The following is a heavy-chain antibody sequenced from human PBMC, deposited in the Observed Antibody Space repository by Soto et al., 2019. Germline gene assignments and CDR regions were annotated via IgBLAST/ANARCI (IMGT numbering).Heavy chain of an antibody. CDR2: VHISGHS. Sequence: QVHLQESGPGLVAPSGTLSLTCTLSGGSVRAPDWWNWVRQSPERGLEWIAEVHISGHSNYNPSLRSRVSVTIVSSQNQSYLNLNSVTAADTAIYYSASVRQGCSANNCYFDPWGQGTQVTISS. V-gene: IGHV4-4*02. J-gene: IGHJ5*01. CDR1: GGSVRAPDW. D-gene: IGHD1-1*01. CDR3: ASVRQGCSANNCYFDP.